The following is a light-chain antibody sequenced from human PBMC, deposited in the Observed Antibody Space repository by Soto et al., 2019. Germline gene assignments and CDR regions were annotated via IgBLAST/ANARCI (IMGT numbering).Light chain of an antibody. CDR1: SSDVGGYNF. J-gene: IGLJ1*01. Sequence: QSVLTQPASVSGSPGPSITISCTGTSSDVGGYNFVSWYQQHPGKAPKLMIYEVSNRPSGVSNRFSGSKSGNTASLTISGLQAEDEADYYCSSFTSGSTLFGTGTKLTVL. CDR3: SSFTSGSTL. CDR2: EVS. V-gene: IGLV2-14*01.